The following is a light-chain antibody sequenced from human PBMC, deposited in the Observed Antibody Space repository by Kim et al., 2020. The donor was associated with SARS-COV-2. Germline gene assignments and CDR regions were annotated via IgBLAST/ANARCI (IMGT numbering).Light chain of an antibody. CDR2: GAS. CDR1: QSISNN. Sequence: DIVMTQSPPTLSVSPGERATLSCRASQSISNNLAWYLHKPGQPPRLLIYGASTRATGVPARFSGSGSGTDFTLTVSSLQSEDFAVYYCHHYHDWPPGDTFGQGTKLEI. V-gene: IGKV3-15*01. J-gene: IGKJ2*01. CDR3: HHYHDWPPGDT.